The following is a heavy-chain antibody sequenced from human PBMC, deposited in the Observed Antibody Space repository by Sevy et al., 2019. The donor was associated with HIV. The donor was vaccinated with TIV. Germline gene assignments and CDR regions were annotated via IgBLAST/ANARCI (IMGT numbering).Heavy chain of an antibody. J-gene: IGHJ6*02. V-gene: IGHV1-2*02. D-gene: IGHD2-8*01. CDR1: GYTFTGYY. CDR3: ARAGIVLMVYALPASYGMDV. Sequence: ASVKVSCKASGYTFTGYYMHWVRQAPGQGLEWMGWINPNSGGTNYAQKFQGRVTMTRDTSISTAYMELSRLRSDDTAVYYCARAGIVLMVYALPASYGMDVWGQGTTVTVSS. CDR2: INPNSGGT.